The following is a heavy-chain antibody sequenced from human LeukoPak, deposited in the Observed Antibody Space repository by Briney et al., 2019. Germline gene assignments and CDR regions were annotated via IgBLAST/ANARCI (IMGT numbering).Heavy chain of an antibody. V-gene: IGHV3-30-3*01. Sequence: GRSLRLSCAASGFIFSSYAMHWVRQAPGKGLEWVAVISYDGSKKFYGDSAKGRFTISRDNSNNTLYLQMNSLRAEDTALYYCARDSGSGWFFDYWGQGTLVTVSS. J-gene: IGHJ4*02. CDR1: GFIFSSYA. D-gene: IGHD6-19*01. CDR3: ARDSGSGWFFDY. CDR2: ISYDGSKK.